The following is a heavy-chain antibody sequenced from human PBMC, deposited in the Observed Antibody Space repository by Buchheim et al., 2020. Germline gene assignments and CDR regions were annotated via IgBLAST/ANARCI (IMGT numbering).Heavy chain of an antibody. J-gene: IGHJ5*02. CDR2: INPSGGST. Sequence: QVQLVQSGAEVKKPGASVKVSCKASGYTFTSYYMHWVRQAPGQGLEWMGIINPSGGSTSYAQKFQGRVTMTRDTSKSTVYMELSSLRSEDTAVYYCARALRIAAAGARLGWFDPWGQGTL. D-gene: IGHD6-13*01. CDR3: ARALRIAAAGARLGWFDP. CDR1: GYTFTSYY. V-gene: IGHV1-46*01.